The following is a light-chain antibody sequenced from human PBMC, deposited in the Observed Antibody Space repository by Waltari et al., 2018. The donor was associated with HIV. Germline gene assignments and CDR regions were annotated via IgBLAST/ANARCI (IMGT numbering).Light chain of an antibody. V-gene: IGLV7-46*01. CDR2: DTN. CDR3: LLSYSGTWV. Sequence: QAVVTQEPSLTVSPGGTVTLTCGSSTGAVTSGLYPYWFQQKPCQAPKTLIYDTNTKHAWTPARFSGSLLGGKAALTVSGAQPEDDADYYCLLSYSGTWVFGGGTKLTVL. J-gene: IGLJ3*02. CDR1: TGAVTSGLY.